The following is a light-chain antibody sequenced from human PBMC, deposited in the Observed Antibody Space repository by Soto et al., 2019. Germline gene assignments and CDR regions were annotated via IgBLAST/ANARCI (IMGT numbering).Light chain of an antibody. CDR2: GAA. Sequence: ELVLTQSPDILSLSPGERATLSCRASQSVRSSYLAWNQQRPGQAHRLLIYGAASRAPGIPDRFSGDGSGTDFTPTISRLEPEDFAVYYCQQYGTSPGYTFGQGTKLDIK. J-gene: IGKJ2*01. V-gene: IGKV3-20*01. CDR1: QSVRSSY. CDR3: QQYGTSPGYT.